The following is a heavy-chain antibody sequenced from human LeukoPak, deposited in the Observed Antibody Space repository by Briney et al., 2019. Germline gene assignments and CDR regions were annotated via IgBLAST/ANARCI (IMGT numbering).Heavy chain of an antibody. Sequence: SETLSLTCTVSGYSISSGYYWGWIRQPPGKGLEWIGSIYHSGSTYYNPSLKSRVTISVDTSKNQFSLKLSSVTAADTAVYYCARDLRDYYMDVWGIGTTVTVSS. CDR2: IYHSGST. V-gene: IGHV4-38-2*02. J-gene: IGHJ6*03. CDR1: GYSISSGYY. CDR3: ARDLRDYYMDV.